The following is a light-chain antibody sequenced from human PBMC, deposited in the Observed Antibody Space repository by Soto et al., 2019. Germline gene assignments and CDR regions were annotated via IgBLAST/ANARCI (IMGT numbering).Light chain of an antibody. Sequence: SALTQPASVSGSPGQSITISCTGTSSDVGSYNLVSWYQQHPGKAPKLMIYEGSKRPSGVSNRFSGSKSGNTASLTISGLQAEDEADYYCCSYAGSSTVYVFGTGTKVTVL. J-gene: IGLJ1*01. CDR3: CSYAGSSTVYV. CDR1: SSDVGSYNL. CDR2: EGS. V-gene: IGLV2-23*01.